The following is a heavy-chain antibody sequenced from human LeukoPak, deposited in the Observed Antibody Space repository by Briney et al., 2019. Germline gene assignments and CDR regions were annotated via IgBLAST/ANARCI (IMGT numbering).Heavy chain of an antibody. J-gene: IGHJ4*02. Sequence: PGGSLRLSCAASGFTFSTYAMHWVRQGPGKGLEWVAVISYDGSNKYYADSVKGRFTISRDNSKNTLYLQMNSLRAEDTAVYYCARAGSGSYYRLPNDYWGQGTLVTVSS. D-gene: IGHD3-10*01. CDR1: GFTFSTYA. V-gene: IGHV3-30-3*01. CDR3: ARAGSGSYYRLPNDY. CDR2: ISYDGSNK.